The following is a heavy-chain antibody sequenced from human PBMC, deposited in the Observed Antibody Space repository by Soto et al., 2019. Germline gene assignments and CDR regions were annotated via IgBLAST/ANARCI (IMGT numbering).Heavy chain of an antibody. CDR1: GFTFSSYS. D-gene: IGHD3-3*01. J-gene: IGHJ3*02. V-gene: IGHV3-21*01. Sequence: GGSLRLSCAASGFTFSSYSMNWVRQAPGKGLEWVSSISSSSSYIYYADSVKGRFTISRDNAKNSLYLQMNSLRAEDTAVYYCAKSLFGVVISCAFDIWGQGTMVTVSS. CDR2: ISSSSSYI. CDR3: AKSLFGVVISCAFDI.